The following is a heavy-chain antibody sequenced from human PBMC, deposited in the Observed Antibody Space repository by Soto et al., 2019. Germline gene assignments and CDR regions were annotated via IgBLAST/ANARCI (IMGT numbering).Heavy chain of an antibody. D-gene: IGHD6-19*01. CDR2: INAGTGNT. CDR3: TRGYTSGWYSFDY. Sequence: QVQLVQSGAEVKKPGASVKVSCTASGYTFTTYAVHWVRQAPGQRLEWMGWINAGTGNTRYSKNLQGRVTITRDTSAASAYMELSSLISEDTSVYYCTRGYTSGWYSFDYWGLGTLVTFSS. V-gene: IGHV1-3*01. J-gene: IGHJ4*02. CDR1: GYTFTTYA.